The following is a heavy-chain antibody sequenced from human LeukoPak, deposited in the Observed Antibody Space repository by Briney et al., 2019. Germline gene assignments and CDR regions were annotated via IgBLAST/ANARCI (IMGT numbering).Heavy chain of an antibody. Sequence: ASETLSLTCTVSGGSISSSSYYWGWIRQPPGKGLEWIGSIYYSGSTYYNPSLKSRVTISVDTSKNQFSLKLSSVTAADTAVYYCARDGGIQPPDYWGQGTLVTVSS. CDR3: ARDGGIQPPDY. CDR2: IYYSGST. V-gene: IGHV4-39*07. CDR1: GGSISSSSYY. J-gene: IGHJ4*02. D-gene: IGHD5-18*01.